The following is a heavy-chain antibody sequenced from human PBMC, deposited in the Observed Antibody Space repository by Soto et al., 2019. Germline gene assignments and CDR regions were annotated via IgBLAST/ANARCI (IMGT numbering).Heavy chain of an antibody. D-gene: IGHD1-7*01. Sequence: SQTLSLTCTVSGGSISSYYWGWIRQPPGKGLEWMGSIYYSGSTYYNPSLKSRVSISVDTSKNQFSLNLSAVTAADTAVYYCARFYRSWYGNYRYYMDIGGKGPMAT. J-gene: IGHJ6*03. CDR3: ARFYRSWYGNYRYYMDI. V-gene: IGHV4-39*01. CDR2: IYYSGST. CDR1: GGSISSYY.